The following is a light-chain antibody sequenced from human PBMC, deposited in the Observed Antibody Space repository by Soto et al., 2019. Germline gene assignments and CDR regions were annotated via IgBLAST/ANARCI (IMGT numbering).Light chain of an antibody. CDR3: QQYNDHPLT. V-gene: IGKV1-5*03. Sequence: DIQMTQSPSTLSASVGDRVTLTCRASQSLNSELAWYQQKPGKAPNLLIYQASSLKGGVPSRFTGTGSGTEFTFAISSLQPGDSATYYCQQYNDHPLTFGGGTKVEIK. J-gene: IGKJ4*01. CDR1: QSLNSE. CDR2: QAS.